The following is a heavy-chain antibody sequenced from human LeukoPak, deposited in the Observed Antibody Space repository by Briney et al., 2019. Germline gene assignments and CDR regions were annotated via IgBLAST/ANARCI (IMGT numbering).Heavy chain of an antibody. J-gene: IGHJ4*02. CDR3: VTQMSGWVY. D-gene: IGHD6-19*01. Sequence: PGGALRLSCSASGFTFSIQAWHWVRQAPRKGLEYVSGSSGNGGSTYYADSVKGRFIISRDNSKNTVYLQVSSLRPQDTAVYYRVTQMSGWVYWGQGTLVTVSS. CDR2: SSGNGGST. V-gene: IGHV3-64D*06. CDR1: GFTFSIQA.